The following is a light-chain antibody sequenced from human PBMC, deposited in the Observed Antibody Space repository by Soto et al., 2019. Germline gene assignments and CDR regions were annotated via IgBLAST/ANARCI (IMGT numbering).Light chain of an antibody. V-gene: IGKV1-5*01. Sequence: IQMTQSPSTLSASVGDRVTITCRASQSISSWLAWYQQKPGKAPKLLIYDASNLESGVPSRFSGSGSGTEFTLTISSLQPDDFATYYCQQYNDYPWTFGQGTKVDIK. J-gene: IGKJ1*01. CDR2: DAS. CDR1: QSISSW. CDR3: QQYNDYPWT.